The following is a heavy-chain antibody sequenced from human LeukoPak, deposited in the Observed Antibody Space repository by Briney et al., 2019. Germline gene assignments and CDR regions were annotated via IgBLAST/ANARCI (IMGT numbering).Heavy chain of an antibody. CDR1: GFTFSSYW. J-gene: IGHJ4*02. CDR2: INSDGSST. V-gene: IGHV3-74*01. Sequence: GGSLRLSCAASGFTFSSYWMHWVRHAPGKGLVWVSRINSDGSSTSYADSVKGRFTISRDNSKNTLYLQMNSLRAEDTAVYYCAKDQGVQLWLVSFGYWGQGTLVTVSS. CDR3: AKDQGVQLWLVSFGY. D-gene: IGHD5-18*01.